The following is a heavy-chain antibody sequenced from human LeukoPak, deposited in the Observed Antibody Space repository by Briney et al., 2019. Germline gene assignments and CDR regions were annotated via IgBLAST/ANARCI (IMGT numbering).Heavy chain of an antibody. D-gene: IGHD2-2*01. V-gene: IGHV1-18*04. CDR1: GYTFTNYG. J-gene: IGHJ4*02. CDR2: INTYNYNT. CDR3: ARQRIEVPTALVDY. Sequence: ASVKVSCKASGYTFTNYGISWVRQAPGQGLEWMGWINTYNYNTNYAQKLQGRVAMTTDTSSSTAYMELRSLRSDDTAVYYCARQRIEVPTALVDYWGQGTLVTVPS.